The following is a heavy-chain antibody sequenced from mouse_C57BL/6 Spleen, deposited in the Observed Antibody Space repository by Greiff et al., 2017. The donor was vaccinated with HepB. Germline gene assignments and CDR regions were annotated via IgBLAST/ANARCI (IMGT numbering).Heavy chain of an antibody. J-gene: IGHJ2*01. CDR3: AAYSLDY. D-gene: IGHD1-1*01. V-gene: IGHV1-82*01. CDR1: GYAFSSSW. CDR2: IYPGDGDT. Sequence: VQLQQSGPELVKPGASVKISCKASGYAFSSSWMNWVKQRPGKGLEWIGRIYPGDGDTNYNGKFKGKATLTADKSSSTAYMQRSSLTSEDSAVSFCAAYSLDYWGQGTTLTVSS.